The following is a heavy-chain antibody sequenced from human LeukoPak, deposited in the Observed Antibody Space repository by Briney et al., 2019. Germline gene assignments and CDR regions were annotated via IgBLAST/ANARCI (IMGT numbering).Heavy chain of an antibody. J-gene: IGHJ4*02. Sequence: GGSLKLSCAASGFTFSGSAMHWVRQASGKGLEWVGRIRSKANSYATAYAASVKGRFTISRDDSKNTAYLQMNSLKTEDTAVYYCTRPYSSGPEDWGQGTLVTVSS. CDR3: TRPYSSGPED. CDR1: GFTFSGSA. V-gene: IGHV3-73*01. CDR2: IRSKANSYAT. D-gene: IGHD6-19*01.